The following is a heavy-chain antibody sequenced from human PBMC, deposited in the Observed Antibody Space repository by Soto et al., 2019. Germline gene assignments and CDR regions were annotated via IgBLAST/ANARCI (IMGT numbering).Heavy chain of an antibody. D-gene: IGHD3-16*02. CDR3: ARSLGELSLSPYFYYYMDV. CDR2: INHSGST. CDR1: GGSFSGYY. Sequence: SETLSLTCAVYGGSFSGYYWSWIRQPPGKGLEWIGEINHSGSTNYNPSLKSRVTISVDTSKNQFSLKLSSVTAADTAVYYCARSLGELSLSPYFYYYMDVWGKGTTVTVSS. V-gene: IGHV4-34*01. J-gene: IGHJ6*03.